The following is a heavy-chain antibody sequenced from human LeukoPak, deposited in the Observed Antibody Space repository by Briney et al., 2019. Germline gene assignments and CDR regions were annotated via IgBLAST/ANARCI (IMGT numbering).Heavy chain of an antibody. D-gene: IGHD5-12*01. CDR3: AKEVIPPGVATTETAFDY. CDR1: GFTFSSYS. V-gene: IGHV3-21*04. CDR2: ISSSSFI. J-gene: IGHJ4*02. Sequence: GGSLRLSCAASGFTFSSYSMNWVRQTPGKGLEWVSSISSSSFIYYADSVKGRFTISRDNSKNTLYLQMNSLRAEDTAVYYCAKEVIPPGVATTETAFDYWGQGTLVTVSS.